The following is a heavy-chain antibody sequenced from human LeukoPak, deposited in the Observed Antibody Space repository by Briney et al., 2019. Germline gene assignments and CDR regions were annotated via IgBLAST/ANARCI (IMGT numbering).Heavy chain of an antibody. V-gene: IGHV2-5*01. Sequence: SGPTLVNPTQTLTLTCTFSGFSLSGGGVGVGWIRQPPGKALEWLSLIYWNDDKRYSPSLKNRLSIAKGTSKNQVVPTMTNMDPLDTATYYCAHKYDFWSGYDNWGPGTLVTVSS. CDR2: IYWNDDK. D-gene: IGHD3-3*01. CDR3: AHKYDFWSGYDN. J-gene: IGHJ4*02. CDR1: GFSLSGGGVG.